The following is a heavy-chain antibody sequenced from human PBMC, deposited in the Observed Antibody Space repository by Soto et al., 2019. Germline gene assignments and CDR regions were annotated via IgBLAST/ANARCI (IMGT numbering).Heavy chain of an antibody. Sequence: EVQLLESGGVLVQPGGSLRLSCVASGFTFKNYDMRWVRQAPGKGLEWVSGISGSGAITYYADSVRGRFTISRDNSKNTLYLQLNSLGAEDTAIYYCAKDRQCRSYYESAGHYNNWGQGTLVTVAS. CDR1: GFTFKNYD. CDR3: AKDRQCRSYYESAGHYNN. D-gene: IGHD3-9*01. V-gene: IGHV3-23*01. CDR2: ISGSGAIT. J-gene: IGHJ4*02.